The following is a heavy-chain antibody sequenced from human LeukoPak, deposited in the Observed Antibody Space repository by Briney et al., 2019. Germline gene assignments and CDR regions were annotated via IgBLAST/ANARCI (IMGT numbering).Heavy chain of an antibody. CDR1: GDSITSYY. D-gene: IGHD3-3*01. Sequence: SETLSLTCTVSGDSITSYYWSWIRQSPGKGLEWIGYIYHTGTTNSNPSLRSRVTISIDTSKNLFSLKLSSVTAADTAVYYCARRDFWSAIVHWGQGTLVTVSS. CDR2: IYHTGTT. V-gene: IGHV4-59*01. J-gene: IGHJ4*02. CDR3: ARRDFWSAIVH.